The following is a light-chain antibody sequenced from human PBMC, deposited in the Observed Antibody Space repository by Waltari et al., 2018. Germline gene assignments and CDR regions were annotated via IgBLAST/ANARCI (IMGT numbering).Light chain of an antibody. Sequence: DIQMTQSPSTLSASVGDTVIISCRASQSITTSLAWYQQKPGKAPDVLIYGASNLESGVPSRFSGSGSGTEFTLTISSLQPDDFATYYCQQSYRTPLTFGGGTKVELK. CDR2: GAS. CDR1: QSITTS. J-gene: IGKJ4*01. CDR3: QQSYRTPLT. V-gene: IGKV1-5*03.